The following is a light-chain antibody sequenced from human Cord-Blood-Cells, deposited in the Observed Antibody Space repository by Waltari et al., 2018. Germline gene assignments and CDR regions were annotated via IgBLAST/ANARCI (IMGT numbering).Light chain of an antibody. V-gene: IGLV2-8*01. J-gene: IGLJ2*01. CDR2: EVS. Sequence: QSALTQPPSASGSPGQSVPISCTGTSSDVGGYNYFSWYQQHPGKAPKLMIYEVSKRPSGVPDRFSGSKSGNTASLTVSGLQAEDEADYYCSSYAGSNNLVFGGGTKLTVL. CDR3: SSYAGSNNLV. CDR1: SSDVGGYNY.